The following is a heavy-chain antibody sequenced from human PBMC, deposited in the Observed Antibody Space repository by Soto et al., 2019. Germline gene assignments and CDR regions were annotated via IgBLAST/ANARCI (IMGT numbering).Heavy chain of an antibody. CDR1: GDSISSYY. CDR3: ARQYCRGGSCYLDY. CDR2: IYHSGST. Sequence: QVQLQESGPGLVKPSETLSLTCTVSGDSISSYYWIWIRQPPGKGLEWIGNIYHSGSTNYSPSLKSRVTISVDTSKNQFSLKLTSVTAADTAVYSCARQYCRGGSCYLDYWGQGTLVTVSS. V-gene: IGHV4-59*08. D-gene: IGHD2-15*01. J-gene: IGHJ4*02.